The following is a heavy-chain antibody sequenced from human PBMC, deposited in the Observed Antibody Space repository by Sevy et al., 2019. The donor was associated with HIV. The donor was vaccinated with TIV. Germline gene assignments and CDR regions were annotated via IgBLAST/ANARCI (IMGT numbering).Heavy chain of an antibody. D-gene: IGHD5-12*01. V-gene: IGHV3-21*01. J-gene: IGHJ6*02. Sequence: GGSLRLSCAASGFTFSGYSMNWVRQGPGKGLEWISSISSSSNYIYYADSVRGRFTISRDNAKNSLYLQMNSLRAEDTAVYYCATDRKGEPSAYDGAGYYGMDVWGQGTTVTVSS. CDR1: GFTFSGYS. CDR2: ISSSSNYI. CDR3: ATDRKGEPSAYDGAGYYGMDV.